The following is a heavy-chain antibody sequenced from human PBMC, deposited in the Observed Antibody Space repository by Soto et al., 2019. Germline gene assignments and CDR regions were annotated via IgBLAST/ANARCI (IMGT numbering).Heavy chain of an antibody. D-gene: IGHD3-3*01. Sequence: SETLSLTCAVYGGSFSGYYWSWIRQPPGKGLEWIGEINHSGSTNYNPSLKSRVTISVDTSKNQFSLKLSSVTAADTAVYYCARVRYYDFWSGHGYYYGMDVWGQGTTVTVSS. CDR2: INHSGST. J-gene: IGHJ6*02. CDR1: GGSFSGYY. CDR3: ARVRYYDFWSGHGYYYGMDV. V-gene: IGHV4-34*01.